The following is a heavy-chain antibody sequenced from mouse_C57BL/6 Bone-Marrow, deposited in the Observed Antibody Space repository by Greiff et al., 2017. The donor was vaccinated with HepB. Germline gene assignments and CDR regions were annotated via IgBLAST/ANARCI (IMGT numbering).Heavy chain of an antibody. CDR3: ARDGNYWYFDV. J-gene: IGHJ1*03. CDR1: GFTFSDFY. Sequence: EVKLVESGGGLVQSGRSLRLSCATSGFTFSDFYMEWVRQAPGKGLEWIAASRNKANDYTTEYSASVKVRFSVSRDTSQSILYLQMNALRAEDTAIYYCARDGNYWYFDVWGTGTTVTVSS. CDR2: SRNKANDYTT. V-gene: IGHV7-1*01.